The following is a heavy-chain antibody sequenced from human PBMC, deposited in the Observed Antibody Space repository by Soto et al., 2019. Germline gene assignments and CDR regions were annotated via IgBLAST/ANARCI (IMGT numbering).Heavy chain of an antibody. V-gene: IGHV3-66*01. J-gene: IGHJ6*02. CDR3: ATKTGGGWEDGMDV. CDR1: GFTVSSKY. D-gene: IGHD6-19*01. CDR2: IQSGGPT. Sequence: SLRLSCAASGFTVSSKYMSWVRQAPGKGLEWVSLIQSGGPTYYADSVKGRFTISVDTSKNQFSLKLSSVTAADTAVYYCATKTGGGWEDGMDVWGQGTTVTVSS.